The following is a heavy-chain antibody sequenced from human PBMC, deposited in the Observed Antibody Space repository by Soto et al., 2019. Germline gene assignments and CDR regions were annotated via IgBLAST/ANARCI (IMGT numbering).Heavy chain of an antibody. CDR2: IFNNGNIK. J-gene: IGHJ6*02. CDR3: ARDTLGGPGYYYYGLDV. V-gene: IGHV3-11*04. D-gene: IGHD3-16*01. CDR1: GFTFSDYY. Sequence: GGSLRLSCAASGFTFSDYYMSWIRQAPGKGLEWVAFIFNNGNIKYYADSVKGRFTISRDNSKNTLYLQMNSLRAEDTAVYYCARDTLGGPGYYYYGLDVWGQGTTVTVSS.